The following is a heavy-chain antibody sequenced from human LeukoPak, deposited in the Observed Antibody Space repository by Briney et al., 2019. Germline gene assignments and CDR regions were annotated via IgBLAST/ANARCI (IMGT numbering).Heavy chain of an antibody. CDR3: AREVLTVGAPRRRAFDI. V-gene: IGHV4-39*07. CDR2: IYYSGST. CDR1: GGSISSSYSY. J-gene: IGHJ3*02. Sequence: PSETLSLTCTVSGGSISSSYSYWGWIRQPPGKGLEWIGNIYYSGSTYYNPSLKSRVTISVDTSKNHFSLKLSSVTAADTAVYYCAREVLTVGAPRRRAFDIWGQGTMVTVSS. D-gene: IGHD1-26*01.